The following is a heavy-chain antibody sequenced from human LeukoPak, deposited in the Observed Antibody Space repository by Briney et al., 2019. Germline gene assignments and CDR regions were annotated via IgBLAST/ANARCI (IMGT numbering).Heavy chain of an antibody. CDR3: ARELGPITMIVVVKGTDAFDI. V-gene: IGHV1-8*01. CDR2: MDPNSGNA. D-gene: IGHD3-22*01. CDR1: GYTFTSHD. Sequence: ASVKVSCKASGYTFTSHDINWVRQATGQGLEWLGWMDPNSGNAGYAQKFQGRVTMTRDTSISTAYMELSRLRSDDTAVYYCARELGPITMIVVVKGTDAFDIWGQGTMVTVSS. J-gene: IGHJ3*02.